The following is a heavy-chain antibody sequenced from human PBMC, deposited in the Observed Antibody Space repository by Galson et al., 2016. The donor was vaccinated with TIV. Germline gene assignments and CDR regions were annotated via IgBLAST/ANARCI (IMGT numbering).Heavy chain of an antibody. Sequence: SLRLSCAASGFTFSTDAMHWVRQAPGKGLEWVADISYDGNNKYYADSVKGRFTISRDNSKNTLDLQMNSLRAEDTAVYYCARQTGCGGDCYYFDFWGQETLVTVSS. J-gene: IGHJ4*02. CDR1: GFTFSTDA. CDR2: ISYDGNNK. D-gene: IGHD2-21*02. V-gene: IGHV3-30*01. CDR3: ARQTGCGGDCYYFDF.